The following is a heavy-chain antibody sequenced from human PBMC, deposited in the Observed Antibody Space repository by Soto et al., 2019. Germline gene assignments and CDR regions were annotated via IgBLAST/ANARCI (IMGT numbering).Heavy chain of an antibody. CDR3: AATSPDHQDRSGFWGYFDY. V-gene: IGHV1-58*01. Sequence: SVKVSCKASGFTFTSSAVQWLRQARGQRLEWIGWIAVGSGDTRYAQKFQERVTIIWDVSTSTSYMELSSLRSDDTAVYYCAATSPDHQDRSGFWGYFDYWGQGALVTVSS. D-gene: IGHD3-22*01. CDR1: GFTFTSSA. CDR2: IAVGSGDT. J-gene: IGHJ4*02.